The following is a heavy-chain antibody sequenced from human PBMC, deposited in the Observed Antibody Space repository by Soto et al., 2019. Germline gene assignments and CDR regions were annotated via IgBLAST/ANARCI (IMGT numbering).Heavy chain of an antibody. CDR1: GYTFTKYV. CDR3: ARDLADDPDCFFDY. V-gene: IGHV1-3*01. CDR2: IAAGDGGT. Sequence: GASLKVSCKASGYTFTKYVIHWVRQAPGQGLEWMGWIAAGDGGTFYSQKFQDRLTITRDTSTSTAYMELKSLTSEDTSLYYCARDLADDPDCFFDYWGQGTRVNVSS. J-gene: IGHJ4*02. D-gene: IGHD2-21*02.